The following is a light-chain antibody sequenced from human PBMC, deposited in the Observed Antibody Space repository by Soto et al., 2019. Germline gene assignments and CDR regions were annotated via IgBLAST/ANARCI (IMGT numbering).Light chain of an antibody. Sequence: QSVLTQPPSVSAAPRQKVTISCSGSSFNIGNNSVSWYQLLPGTAPKLLIYDNNKRPSGIPDRFSGSKSGTSATLGITGLQTGDEADYYCGTWDSSLSAGVFGGGTKLTVL. CDR1: SFNIGNNS. V-gene: IGLV1-51*01. CDR2: DNN. CDR3: GTWDSSLSAGV. J-gene: IGLJ3*02.